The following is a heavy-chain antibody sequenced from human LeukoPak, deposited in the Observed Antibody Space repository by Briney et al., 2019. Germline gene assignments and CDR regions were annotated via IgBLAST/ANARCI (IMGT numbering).Heavy chain of an antibody. Sequence: ASVKVSCKASGYTFTCYYMHWVRQAPGQGLEWMGWINPNSGGTNYAQKFHDRVTMTRDRSISTAYMELTRLKSDDTAVYSCARGADSGNSYGHFDYWGQGTLVTVSS. CDR2: INPNSGGT. CDR3: ARGADSGNSYGHFDY. D-gene: IGHD5-18*01. CDR1: GYTFTCYY. V-gene: IGHV1-2*02. J-gene: IGHJ4*02.